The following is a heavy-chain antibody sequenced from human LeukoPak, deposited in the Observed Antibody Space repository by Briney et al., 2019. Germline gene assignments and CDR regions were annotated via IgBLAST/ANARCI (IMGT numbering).Heavy chain of an antibody. V-gene: IGHV1-8*01. J-gene: IGHJ6*02. CDR1: GYTFTSYD. CDR2: MNPNSGNT. D-gene: IGHD3-10*01. CDR3: ALRGAYYYGMDV. Sequence: ASVKVSCKVSGYTFTSYDINWVRQATGQGLEWMGWMNPNSGNTGYAQKFQGRVTMTRNTSISTAYMELSSLRSEDTAVYYCALRGAYYYGMDVWGQGTTVTVSS.